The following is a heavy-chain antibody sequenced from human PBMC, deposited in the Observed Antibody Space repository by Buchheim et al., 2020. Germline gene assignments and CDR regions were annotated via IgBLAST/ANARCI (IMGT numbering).Heavy chain of an antibody. CDR3: AAYYYDSSGYFFAAQD. CDR2: IYYSGST. Sequence: QVQLQESGPGLVKPSETLSLTCTVSGGSISSYYWSWIRQPPGKGLEWIGYIYYSGSTNYNPSLKSRVTISVDTSKNQFSLKLSSVTAADTAVYYCAAYYYDSSGYFFAAQDWGQGTL. CDR1: GGSISSYY. V-gene: IGHV4-59*01. J-gene: IGHJ4*02. D-gene: IGHD3-22*01.